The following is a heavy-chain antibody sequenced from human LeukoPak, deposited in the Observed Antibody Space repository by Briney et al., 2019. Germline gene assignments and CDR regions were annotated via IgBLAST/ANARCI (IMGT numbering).Heavy chain of an antibody. J-gene: IGHJ6*02. CDR2: IKSKTDGGTT. V-gene: IGHV3-15*01. CDR3: TTDPYHTAMVKTVYGMDV. D-gene: IGHD5-18*01. Sequence: GRSLRLSCAASGFTFSNAWMSWVRQAPGKGLEWVGRIKSKTDGGTTDYAAPVKGRFTISRDDSKNTLYLQMNSLKTEDTAVYYCTTDPYHTAMVKTVYGMDVWGQGTTVTVSS. CDR1: GFTFSNAW.